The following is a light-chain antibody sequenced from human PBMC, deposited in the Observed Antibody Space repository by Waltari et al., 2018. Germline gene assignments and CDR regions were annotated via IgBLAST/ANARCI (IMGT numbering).Light chain of an antibody. J-gene: IGKJ1*01. CDR1: QTVYNN. CDR2: DAS. V-gene: IGKV3-11*01. CDR3: EKRSNWGWT. Sequence: ETKLTQSPATLSLSPGERATLSCRASQTVYNNLAWYQQKPGQAPRLLIYDASNMATGIPARFSGGGSGTDFTLTISSLEPEDFAVYYCEKRSNWGWTFGQGTKVEMK.